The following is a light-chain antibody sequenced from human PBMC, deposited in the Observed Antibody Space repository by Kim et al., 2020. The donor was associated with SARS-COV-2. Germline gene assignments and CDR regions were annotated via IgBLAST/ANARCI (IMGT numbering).Light chain of an antibody. Sequence: PGQSVSISCTEACNNIGFYRYVSWYQHHPGRAPKLIIYDGTKRPSGVPDRFSGSKSGNTASLTVSGLQSEDEADYYCCSYAGDYVIFGGGTQLTVL. CDR3: CSYAGDYVI. CDR1: CNNIGFYRY. CDR2: DGT. V-gene: IGLV2-11*01. J-gene: IGLJ2*01.